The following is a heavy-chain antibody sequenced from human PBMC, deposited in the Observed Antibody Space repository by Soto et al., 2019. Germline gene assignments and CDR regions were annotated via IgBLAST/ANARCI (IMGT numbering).Heavy chain of an antibody. J-gene: IGHJ4*02. CDR2: IYYSGST. D-gene: IGHD3-10*01. Sequence: QVHLQESGPGLVKPSETLSLTCTVSGGSITSGGYCWTWIRQHPVKGLEWMGHIYYSGSTSYNPSLKIRITISIATSKNQFSLKRTSVTAADTAVYYCARDGDYFCSGRPPLLSRWGQGTLVTVSS. CDR1: GGSITSGGYC. V-gene: IGHV4-31*03. CDR3: ARDGDYFCSGRPPLLSR.